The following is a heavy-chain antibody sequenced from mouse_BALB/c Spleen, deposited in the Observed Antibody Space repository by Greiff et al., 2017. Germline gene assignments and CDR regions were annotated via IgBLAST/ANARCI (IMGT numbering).Heavy chain of an antibody. CDR3: TREATSDV. CDR1: GFTFSSYA. Sequence: EVKVEESGGGLVKPGGSLKLSCAASGFTFSSYAMSWVRQTPEKRLEWVATISSGGSYTYYPDSVKGRFTISRDNAKNTLYLQMSSLKSEDTAMYYCTREATSDVWGAGTTVTVSS. V-gene: IGHV5-6-4*01. J-gene: IGHJ1*01. CDR2: ISSGGSYT. D-gene: IGHD1-2*01.